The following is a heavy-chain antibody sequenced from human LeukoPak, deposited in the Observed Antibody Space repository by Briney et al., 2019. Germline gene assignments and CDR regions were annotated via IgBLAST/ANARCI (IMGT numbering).Heavy chain of an antibody. CDR3: ARGRQDVTMIVVVMTAVSYYLDV. D-gene: IGHD3-22*01. J-gene: IGHJ6*03. CDR1: GGSFSGYY. CDR2: MNPSGST. V-gene: IGHV4-34*01. Sequence: SETLSLTCAVYGGSFSGYYWTWIRQTPEKGLEWIGEMNPSGSTNCNPPLKSRVTISVDTSKNQFSLELSSVTAADTAVYYCARGRQDVTMIVVVMTAVSYYLDVWGKGTTVTVS.